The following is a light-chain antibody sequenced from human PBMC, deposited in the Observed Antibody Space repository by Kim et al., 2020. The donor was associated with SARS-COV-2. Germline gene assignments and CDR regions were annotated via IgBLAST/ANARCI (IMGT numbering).Light chain of an antibody. CDR1: QSVQHKNGYNY. Sequence: EPEYISWRSSQSVQHKNGYNYLDWYLQKPGQSPQLLIYVGSNRDGGVPDRLSGSGSGTDFTLTIRNVEAEDVGIYYCMQAIQTPYTLGQGTKLEI. V-gene: IGKV2-28*01. J-gene: IGKJ2*01. CDR3: MQAIQTPYT. CDR2: VGS.